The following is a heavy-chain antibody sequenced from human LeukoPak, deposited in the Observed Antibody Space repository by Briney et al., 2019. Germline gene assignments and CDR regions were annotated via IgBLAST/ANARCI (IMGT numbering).Heavy chain of an antibody. CDR2: IKSKTDGGTT. V-gene: IGHV3-15*01. CDR1: RFTFSDAW. Sequence: GGTLRLSCAASRFTFSDAWMSWVRQAPGKGLEWVGRIKSKTDGGTTDYAAPVKGRFTISRDDSKNTLYLQMNSLKTEDTAMYYCTTYGGYIAWRWGQGTLVTVSS. J-gene: IGHJ4*02. D-gene: IGHD2-15*01. CDR3: TTYGGYIAWR.